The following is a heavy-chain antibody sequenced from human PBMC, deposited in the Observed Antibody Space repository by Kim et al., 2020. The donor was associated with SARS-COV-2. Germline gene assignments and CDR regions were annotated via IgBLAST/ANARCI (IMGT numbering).Heavy chain of an antibody. CDR1: GGSVSSGSYY. D-gene: IGHD6-19*01. J-gene: IGHJ4*02. CDR2: IYYSGST. V-gene: IGHV4-61*01. CDR3: ATHSSGWYFFDY. Sequence: SETLSLTCTVSGGSVSSGSYYWSWIRQPPGKGLEWIGYIYYSGSTNYNPSLKSRVTISVDTSKNQFSLKLSSVTAADTAVYYCATHSSGWYFFDYWGQGTLVTVSS.